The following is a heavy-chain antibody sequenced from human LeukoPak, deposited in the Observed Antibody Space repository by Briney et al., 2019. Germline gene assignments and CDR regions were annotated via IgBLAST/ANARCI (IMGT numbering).Heavy chain of an antibody. CDR2: IRYDGSNK. J-gene: IGHJ4*02. D-gene: IGHD2-2*01. Sequence: GGSLRLSCAASGFTFNNYAMSWVRQAPGKGLEWVAFIRYDGSNKYYADSVKGRFTISRDNSKNTLYLQMNSLRAEDTAVYYCAKERSKRTSCYDFDYWGQGTLVTVSS. V-gene: IGHV3-30*02. CDR1: GFTFNNYA. CDR3: AKERSKRTSCYDFDY.